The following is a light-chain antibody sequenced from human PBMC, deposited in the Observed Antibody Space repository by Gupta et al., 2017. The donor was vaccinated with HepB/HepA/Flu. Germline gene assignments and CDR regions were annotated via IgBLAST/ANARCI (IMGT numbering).Light chain of an antibody. J-gene: IGKJ2*01. V-gene: IGKV1-39*01. CDR1: QTITKY. Sequence: DIQMPHSPSFLSASVGDRVTITCRASQTITKYLNWYQRKPGQAPKSLIYGISNLHSGVPSKFSGGRSRTDFTLSVNSLQPEDATTYNCKQTDTQPYTFGQGTKVEIK. CDR2: GIS. CDR3: KQTDTQPYT.